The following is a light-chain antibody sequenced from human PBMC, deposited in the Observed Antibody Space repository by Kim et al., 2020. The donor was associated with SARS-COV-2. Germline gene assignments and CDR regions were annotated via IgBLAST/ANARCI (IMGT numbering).Light chain of an antibody. CDR1: RLRSYY. Sequence: ALGQTVRITCQGDRLRSYYASWYQQKQGQAPVLVIYGKNNRPSGIPDRFSGSSSGNTASLTITGAQAEDEADYYCNSRDSSGNHWVFGGGTQLTVL. CDR2: GKN. CDR3: NSRDSSGNHWV. V-gene: IGLV3-19*01. J-gene: IGLJ3*02.